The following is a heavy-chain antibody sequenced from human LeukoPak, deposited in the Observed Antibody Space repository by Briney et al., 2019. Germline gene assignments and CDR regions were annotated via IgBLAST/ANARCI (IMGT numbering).Heavy chain of an antibody. D-gene: IGHD6-13*01. CDR2: INGDGSSK. Sequence: PGGPLRLSCAASGFTFSNYWMHWVRQAPGKGLVWVSRINGDGSSKSYADSVKGRFSISRDNTRNTVYMQMNSLRAEDTAVYYCARGGLAAAGPFDYWGQGTLVTVSS. V-gene: IGHV3-74*01. J-gene: IGHJ4*02. CDR3: ARGGLAAAGPFDY. CDR1: GFTFSNYW.